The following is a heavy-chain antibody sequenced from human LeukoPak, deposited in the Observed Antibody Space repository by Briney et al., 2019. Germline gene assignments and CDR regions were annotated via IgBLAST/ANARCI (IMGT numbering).Heavy chain of an antibody. J-gene: IGHJ4*02. D-gene: IGHD3-22*01. Sequence: GGSLRLSCAASGFTFSSYSMNWVRQAPGKGLEWVSSISSSSSYIYYADSVKDRFTISRDNAKNSLHLQMNSLRAEDTAVYYCAKNYYDSSGLFDYWGQGTLVIVSS. CDR2: ISSSSSYI. CDR3: AKNYYDSSGLFDY. CDR1: GFTFSSYS. V-gene: IGHV3-21*01.